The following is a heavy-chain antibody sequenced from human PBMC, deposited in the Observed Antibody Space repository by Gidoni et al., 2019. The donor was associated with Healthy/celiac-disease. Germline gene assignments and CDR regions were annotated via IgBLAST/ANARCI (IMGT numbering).Heavy chain of an antibody. CDR1: GFTFSSYA. V-gene: IGHV3-23*01. CDR2: ISGSGGST. Sequence: EVQLLESGGGLVQPGGSLRLSCAASGFTFSSYAMSWVRQAPGKGLEWVSAISGSGGSTYYADSVKGRFTISRDISKNTLYLQMNSLRAEDTAVYYCAKALRPYCTNYPCSGSSSDYWGQGTLVTVSS. J-gene: IGHJ4*02. CDR3: AKALRPYCTNYPCSGSSSDY. D-gene: IGHD2-8*01.